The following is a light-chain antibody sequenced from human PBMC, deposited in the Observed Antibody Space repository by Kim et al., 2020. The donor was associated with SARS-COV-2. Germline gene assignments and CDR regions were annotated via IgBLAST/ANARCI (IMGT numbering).Light chain of an antibody. CDR1: SSNIGSNA. Sequence: QRVTISCSGRSSNIGSNAVYWYQQLPGAAPKLLIYTNDQRPSGVPDRFSGSKSATSASLAISGLQSEDEADYFCAAWDDSLNGNWVFGGGTQLTVL. J-gene: IGLJ3*02. V-gene: IGLV1-44*01. CDR3: AAWDDSLNGNWV. CDR2: TND.